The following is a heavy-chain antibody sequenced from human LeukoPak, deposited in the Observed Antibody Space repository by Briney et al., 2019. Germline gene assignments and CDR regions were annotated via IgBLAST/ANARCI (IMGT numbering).Heavy chain of an antibody. D-gene: IGHD3-16*02. CDR3: ARDKEYDYVWGSYRYTRAFDI. V-gene: IGHV1-18*01. CDR2: ISAYNGNT. CDR1: GNTFTNNG. Sequence: ASVKVSCKASGNTFTNNGISWVRQAPGQGLEWMGWISAYNGNTNYAQKLQGRVTMTTDTSTSTAYMELRSLGSDDTAVYYCARDKEYDYVWGSYRYTRAFDIWGQGTMVTVSS. J-gene: IGHJ3*02.